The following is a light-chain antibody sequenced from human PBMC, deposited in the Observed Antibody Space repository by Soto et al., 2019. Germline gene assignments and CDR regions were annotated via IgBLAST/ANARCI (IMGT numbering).Light chain of an antibody. Sequence: QSALTQPASVSGSPGQSITLSCSGTSSDVGGYNRGSWSQQHPGKAPKFMIFEVSNRPSGVSNRVAGSKSGNTAYLTISGPQPEDESHDYCSSFTRRNTWVFGGGTK. V-gene: IGLV2-14*01. J-gene: IGLJ3*02. CDR2: EVS. CDR3: SSFTRRNTWV. CDR1: SSDVGGYNR.